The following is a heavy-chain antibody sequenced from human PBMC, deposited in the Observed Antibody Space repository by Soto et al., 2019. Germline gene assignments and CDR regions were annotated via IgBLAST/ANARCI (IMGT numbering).Heavy chain of an antibody. Sequence: QVQLVESGGGVVQPGRSLRLSCAASGFTFSSYGMHWVRQAPGKGLEWVAVISYDGSNKYYADSVKGRFTISRDNSKNTLYLQMNSLRAEDTAVYYCAKDGGYRLSSFDYWGQGTLVTVSS. CDR3: AKDGGYRLSSFDY. CDR2: ISYDGSNK. CDR1: GFTFSSYG. D-gene: IGHD2-15*01. V-gene: IGHV3-30*18. J-gene: IGHJ4*02.